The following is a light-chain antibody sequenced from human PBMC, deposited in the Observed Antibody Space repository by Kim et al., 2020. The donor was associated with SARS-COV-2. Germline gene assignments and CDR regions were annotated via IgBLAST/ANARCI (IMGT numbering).Light chain of an antibody. CDR1: QSVLYSSNNQNY. Sequence: RATINCKSSQSVLYSSNNQNYLAWYQQKPGQPPKLLIYWASTREYGVPDRFSGSGSGTDFTITISSLQAEDVAVYYCQQYYSTPYTFGQGTKLEI. CDR3: QQYYSTPYT. V-gene: IGKV4-1*01. CDR2: WAS. J-gene: IGKJ2*01.